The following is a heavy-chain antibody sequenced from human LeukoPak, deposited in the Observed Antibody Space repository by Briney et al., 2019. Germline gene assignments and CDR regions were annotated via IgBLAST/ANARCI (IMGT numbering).Heavy chain of an antibody. CDR1: GFTFSSYW. Sequence: GGSLRLSCAASGFTFSSYWMSWVRQAPGKGLEWVANIKQDGSEKYYVDSVKGRFTISRDNAKNSLYLQMNSLRAEDTAVYYCARVLRVNYYDSSGYLDYWGQGTLVTVSS. J-gene: IGHJ4*02. CDR3: ARVLRVNYYDSSGYLDY. V-gene: IGHV3-7*03. CDR2: IKQDGSEK. D-gene: IGHD3-22*01.